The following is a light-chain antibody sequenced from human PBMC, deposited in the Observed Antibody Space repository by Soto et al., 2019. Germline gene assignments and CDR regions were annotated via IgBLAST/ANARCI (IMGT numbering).Light chain of an antibody. V-gene: IGKV4-1*01. J-gene: IGKJ2*01. CDR3: QQYYNPPYT. Sequence: DIVMTQSPDSLAVSLGERATINCKSSQSVLYSSNNKNDLGWYQQKPGQPPKLLIYWAATRESGVPDRFSGSGSGTDLTLTINSLQAEDVAFYYRQQYYNPPYTFGQGTKLEIK. CDR2: WAA. CDR1: QSVLYSSNNKND.